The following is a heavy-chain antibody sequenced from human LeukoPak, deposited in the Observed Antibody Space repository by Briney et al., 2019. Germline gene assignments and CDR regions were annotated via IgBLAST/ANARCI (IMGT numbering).Heavy chain of an antibody. D-gene: IGHD6-19*01. CDR3: AEGADSVYFHRSGLSEFRDAFDI. V-gene: IGHV3-11*01. J-gene: IGHJ3*02. CDR1: GFTFSDYY. CDR2: ISNSGRSI. Sequence: PGGSLRLSCAASGFTFSDYYMTWIRQAPGKGLEWVSYISNSGRSIHYADSVKGRFTISRDNAKTSLYLQMNSLRAEDTAVYFCAEGADSVYFHRSGLSEFRDAFDIWGQGTMVTFFS.